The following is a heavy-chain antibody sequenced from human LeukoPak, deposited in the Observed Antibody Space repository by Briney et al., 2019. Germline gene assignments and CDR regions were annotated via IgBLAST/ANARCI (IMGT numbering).Heavy chain of an antibody. CDR2: IIPIFGTA. CDR3: ARGGLLELPLDY. J-gene: IGHJ4*02. V-gene: IGHV1-69*13. CDR1: GGTFSSYA. D-gene: IGHD5-24*01. Sequence: SVTVSCKASGGTFSSYAISWVRQAPGQGLEWMGGIIPIFGTANYAQKFQGRVTITADESTSTAYMELSSLRSEDTAVYYCARGGLLELPLDYWGQGTLVTVSS.